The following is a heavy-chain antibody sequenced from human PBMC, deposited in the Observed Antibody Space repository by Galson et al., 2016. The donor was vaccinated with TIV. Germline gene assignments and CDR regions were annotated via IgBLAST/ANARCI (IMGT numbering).Heavy chain of an antibody. J-gene: IGHJ4*02. CDR2: ISRTGDEA. CDR3: AKVRLFNGDYRDY. Sequence: SLRLSCAVSAFTFRNNAMSWVRQAPGKGLEWVSSISRTGDEAYYADSVKGRFTISRDNSMNTLYQQMDSLRAEDTAIYYCAKVRLFNGDYRDYWGQGTLVTVSS. D-gene: IGHD4-17*01. V-gene: IGHV3-23*01. CDR1: AFTFRNNA.